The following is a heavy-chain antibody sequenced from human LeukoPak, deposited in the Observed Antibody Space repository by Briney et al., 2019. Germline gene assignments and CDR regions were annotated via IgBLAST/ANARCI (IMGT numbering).Heavy chain of an antibody. D-gene: IGHD6-6*01. CDR2: ISSSSSYI. Sequence: GGSLRLSCAASGFTFSSYSMNWVRQAPGKGREWVSSISSSSSYIYYAASVKGRFTISRDNAKNSLYLQMNSLRAEDTAVYYCARVSIAAHYYYGMDVWGKGTTVTVSS. CDR1: GFTFSSYS. CDR3: ARVSIAAHYYYGMDV. J-gene: IGHJ6*04. V-gene: IGHV3-21*01.